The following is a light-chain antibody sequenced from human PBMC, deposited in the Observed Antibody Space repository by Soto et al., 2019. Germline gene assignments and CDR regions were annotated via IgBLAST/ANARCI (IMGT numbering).Light chain of an antibody. Sequence: EIVLTQSPGSLSLSPGERATLSCRASQSVSNNYLAWYQQKPGQAPRLLIYGASSRATGIPDRFSGSGSGTDFTLPISRLEPEDFAVYYCQQYGSSPGLFTFGPGTKVDIK. V-gene: IGKV3-20*01. CDR3: QQYGSSPGLFT. J-gene: IGKJ3*01. CDR2: GAS. CDR1: QSVSNNY.